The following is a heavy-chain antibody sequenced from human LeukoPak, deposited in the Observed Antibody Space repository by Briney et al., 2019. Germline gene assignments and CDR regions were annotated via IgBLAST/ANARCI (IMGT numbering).Heavy chain of an antibody. CDR1: GSTFSSYW. CDR2: IKYDGNEE. V-gene: IGHV3-7*01. CDR3: KSGGAAPGSFDY. Sequence: PGGSLRLSCAASGSTFSSYWMSWMRQAPGKGLEWVANIKYDGNEEYYVDSVRGRFIISRDNAKNSLYLQLNSLRVEDTAVYYCKSGGAAPGSFDYWGQGTLVTVSP. J-gene: IGHJ4*02. D-gene: IGHD1-1*01.